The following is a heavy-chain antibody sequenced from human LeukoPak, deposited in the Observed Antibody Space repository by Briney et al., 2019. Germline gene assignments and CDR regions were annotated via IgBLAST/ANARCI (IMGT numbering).Heavy chain of an antibody. CDR1: GFTFSSYS. J-gene: IGHJ4*02. CDR3: ARGARPLAY. V-gene: IGHV3-48*01. Sequence: GGSLRLSCAASGFTFSSYSMNWVRQAPGKGLEWISYISNSNSTIHYADSVKGRFTISRDNAKNSLYLQMNRLRAEDTAVYYCARGARPLAYWGLGTLVTVSS. D-gene: IGHD6-6*01. CDR2: ISNSNSTI.